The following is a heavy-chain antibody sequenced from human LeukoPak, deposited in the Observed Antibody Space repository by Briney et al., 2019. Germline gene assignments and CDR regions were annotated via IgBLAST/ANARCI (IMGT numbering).Heavy chain of an antibody. V-gene: IGHV3-23*01. J-gene: IGHJ4*02. D-gene: IGHD3-3*01. CDR2: ISGSGGST. CDR3: AKVGDFWSGYPDY. Sequence: PGGSLRLSCAASGSTFSSYAMSWVRQAPGKGLEWVSAISGSGGSTYYADSVKGRFTISRDNSKNTLYLQMNSLRAEDTAVYYCAKVGDFWSGYPDYWGQGTLVTVSS. CDR1: GSTFSSYA.